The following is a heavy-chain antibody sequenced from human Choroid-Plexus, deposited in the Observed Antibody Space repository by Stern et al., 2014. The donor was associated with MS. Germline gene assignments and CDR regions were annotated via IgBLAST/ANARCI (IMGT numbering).Heavy chain of an antibody. V-gene: IGHV3-30*18. J-gene: IGHJ5*02. CDR3: AKDRHYLTYFFDH. CDR2: VSYDGSTK. D-gene: IGHD2/OR15-2a*01. Sequence: VQLVESGGGVVQPGRPLRLSCVASGFTFGRCAMHWVRQAPGKGLEWVAGVSYDGSTKYYADSVKGRFTISRDNSQNTLYMQMSSLRPEDTAVYYCAKDRHYLTYFFDHWGQGSLVTVSS. CDR1: GFTFGRCA.